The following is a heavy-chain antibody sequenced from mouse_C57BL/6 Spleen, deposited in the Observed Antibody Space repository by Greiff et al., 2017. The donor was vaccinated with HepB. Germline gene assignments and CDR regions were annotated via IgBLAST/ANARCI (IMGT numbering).Heavy chain of an antibody. D-gene: IGHD1-2*01. CDR3: ASPHYVRTISSGH. CDR2: IYPGDGDN. CDR1: GNSCNSAW. V-gene: IGHV1-82*01. Sequence: QVQLKQSGPGRGKPGAPVKIPCRTRGNSCNSAWTNGVNQRHGKGLEWMGRIYPGDGDNNYNGKFKGKATLTADKSSSAAYMQLSSLTSEDSVFYCCASPHYVRTISSGHWGDVTPVTV. J-gene: IGHJ3*01.